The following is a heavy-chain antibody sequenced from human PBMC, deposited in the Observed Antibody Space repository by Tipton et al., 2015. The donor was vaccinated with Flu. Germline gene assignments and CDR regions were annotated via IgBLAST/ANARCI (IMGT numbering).Heavy chain of an antibody. D-gene: IGHD3-10*01. CDR3: SRSHYNASGGTLTYFDL. Sequence: TLSLTCTVSGSSISSSSYYWGWIRQPPGKGLEWIGSIYSSGSTYYNPSLKSRVTISVDTSKNQFSLKLSSVTAADTAAYYCSRSHYNASGGTLTYFDLWGRGTLVTVSS. CDR1: GSSISSSSYY. J-gene: IGHJ2*01. CDR2: IYSSGST. V-gene: IGHV4-39*01.